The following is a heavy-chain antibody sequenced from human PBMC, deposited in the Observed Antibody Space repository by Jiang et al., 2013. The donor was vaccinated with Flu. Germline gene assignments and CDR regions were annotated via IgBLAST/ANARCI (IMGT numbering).Heavy chain of an antibody. J-gene: IGHJ4*02. CDR1: RHFSSYA. Sequence: QLVESGAEVKKPGVLGEGLLQGFWRHFSSYAISWVRQAPGQGLEWMGGIIPIFGTANYAQKFQGRVTITADKSTSTAYMELSSLRSEDTAVYYCARGAVRDGYPLYYFDYWGQGTLVTVSS. CDR2: IIPIFGTA. V-gene: IGHV1-69*06. CDR3: ARGAVRDGYPLYYFDY. D-gene: IGHD5-24*01.